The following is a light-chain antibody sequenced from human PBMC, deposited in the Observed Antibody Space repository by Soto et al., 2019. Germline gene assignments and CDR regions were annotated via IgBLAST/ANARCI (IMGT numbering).Light chain of an antibody. V-gene: IGKV3-20*01. CDR2: AIS. CDR3: QQFGSSWWT. Sequence: IVLTQSPGTLSASPGGRATLSCRSSETVYDRQLAWYQQRAGQAPRPLIYAISTSAAGIQDRFSGSGSGTDFTLTISRVEHADSAMYYCQQFGSSWWTCAQGTKVE. J-gene: IGKJ1*01. CDR1: ETVYDRQ.